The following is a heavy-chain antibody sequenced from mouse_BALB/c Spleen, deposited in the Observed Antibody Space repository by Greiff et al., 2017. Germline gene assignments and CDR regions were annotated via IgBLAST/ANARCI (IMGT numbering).Heavy chain of an antibody. V-gene: IGHV5-6*01. CDR3: ARRRDYDYFDY. CDR2: ISSGGSYT. CDR1: GFTFSSYG. Sequence: EVQRVESGGDLVKPGGSLKLSCAASGFTFSSYGMSWVRQTPDKRLEWVATISSGGSYTYYPDSVKGRFTISRDNATNTQYLQMSSLKSEDTAMYYCARRRDYDYFDYWGQGTTLTVAS. D-gene: IGHD2-4*01. J-gene: IGHJ2*01.